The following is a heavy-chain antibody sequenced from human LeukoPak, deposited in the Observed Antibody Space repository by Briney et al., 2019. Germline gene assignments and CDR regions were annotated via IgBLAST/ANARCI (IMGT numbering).Heavy chain of an antibody. CDR1: GFTFSSYS. V-gene: IGHV3-21*01. CDR3: AKTRRDGGNLDSFDI. Sequence: PGGSLRLSCAASGFTFSSYSMNWVRQAPGKGLEWVSCISSSSSYTFYTDSVKGRFTISRDSAKNSLNLQMNSLRAEDTAMYYCAKTRRDGGNLDSFDIWGQGTMVTVSS. CDR2: ISSSSSYT. J-gene: IGHJ3*02. D-gene: IGHD4-23*01.